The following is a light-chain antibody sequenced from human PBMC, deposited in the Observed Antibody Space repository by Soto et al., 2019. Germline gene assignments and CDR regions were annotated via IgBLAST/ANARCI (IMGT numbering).Light chain of an antibody. CDR1: SSDVGYYNR. CDR2: EVT. J-gene: IGLJ1*01. V-gene: IGLV2-18*02. Sequence: QSVLTQPPSVSGSPGQSVTISCTGTSSDVGYYNRVSWYQQPPGTAPKLMIYEVTNRPSGVPDRFSASKSGNTASLTISGLQAEDEADYYCSSLTTRSTYVFGTGTKVTVL. CDR3: SSLTTRSTYV.